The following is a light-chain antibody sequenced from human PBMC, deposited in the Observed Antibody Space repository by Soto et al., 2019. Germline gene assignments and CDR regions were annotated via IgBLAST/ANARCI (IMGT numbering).Light chain of an antibody. CDR3: QQYHRYST. Sequence: DIHMTQAPSTLSASVGDRVTITCRASQSINAWLAWYQQKPGKAPKLLIYDVSTLASGVPSRFSGSASGTEFTLTISNLESDGFASYYCQQYHRYSTFGQGTKVDI. CDR2: DVS. J-gene: IGKJ1*01. CDR1: QSINAW. V-gene: IGKV1-5*01.